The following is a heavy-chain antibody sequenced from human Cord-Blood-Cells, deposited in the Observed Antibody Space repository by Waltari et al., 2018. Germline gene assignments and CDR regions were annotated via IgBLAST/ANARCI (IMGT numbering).Heavy chain of an antibody. J-gene: IGHJ4*02. Sequence: QVQLVQSGAEVKKPGSSVKVSCKASGGTFSSYAISWVRQAPGQGLEWMGGIIPCFGTANYAQKFQGRGTITADESTSTAYMELSSLRSEDTAVYYCARKGRPSGYLDYWGQGTLVTVSS. CDR3: ARKGRPSGYLDY. CDR1: GGTFSSYA. V-gene: IGHV1-69*12. CDR2: IIPCFGTA. D-gene: IGHD3-3*01.